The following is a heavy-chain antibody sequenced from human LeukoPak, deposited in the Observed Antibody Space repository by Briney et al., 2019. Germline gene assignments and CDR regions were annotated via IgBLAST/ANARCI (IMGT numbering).Heavy chain of an antibody. J-gene: IGHJ4*02. CDR1: GFTFSDYY. CDR2: ISSSGSTI. Sequence: GGSLRLSCAASGFTFSDYYMCWIRQAPGKGLEWVSYISSSGSTIYYADSVKGRFTISRDNAKNSLYLQMNSLRAEDTAVYYCARENLALYSGYQPYYFDYWGQGTLVTVSS. V-gene: IGHV3-11*01. D-gene: IGHD5-12*01. CDR3: ARENLALYSGYQPYYFDY.